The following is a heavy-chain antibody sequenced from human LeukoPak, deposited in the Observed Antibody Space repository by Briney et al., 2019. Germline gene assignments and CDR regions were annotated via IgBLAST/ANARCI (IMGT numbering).Heavy chain of an antibody. J-gene: IGHJ5*02. V-gene: IGHV4-59*12. CDR2: IYYGGST. CDR1: GGSISSYY. CDR3: ARERVAEAGKWFDP. D-gene: IGHD6-19*01. Sequence: SETLCLTCSASGGSISSYYRSWIRQPPGKGLEWIGYIYYGGSTNDNPSLKSRVTISVYTSKDQFSLRLSSVTAADTAVYYWARERVAEAGKWFDPWGQGTLVTVSS.